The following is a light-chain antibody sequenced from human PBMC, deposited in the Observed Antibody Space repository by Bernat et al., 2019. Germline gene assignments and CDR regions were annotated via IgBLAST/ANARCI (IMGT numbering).Light chain of an antibody. J-gene: IGLJ3*02. CDR2: DDS. Sequence: SYVLTQPPSVSVAPGQTARITCGGNNIGSKSVHWYQQKPGQAPVLVVYDDSHRPSGIPERFSGSNSGNTATLTISRVEAGDEADYYCQVWDSSSDWVFGGGTKLTVL. CDR1: NIGSKS. V-gene: IGLV3-21*02. CDR3: QVWDSSSDWV.